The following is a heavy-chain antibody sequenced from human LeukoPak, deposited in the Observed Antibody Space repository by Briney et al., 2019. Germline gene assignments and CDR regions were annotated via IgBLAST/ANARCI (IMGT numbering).Heavy chain of an antibody. Sequence: SETLSLTCAVSGYSISSGYYWGWIRQPPGKGLEWIGSIYHSGSTYYNPSLKSRVTISVDTSKIQFSLKLSSATAADTAVYYCARDRGIAVAGIEAADWFDPWGQGTLVTVSS. D-gene: IGHD6-19*01. CDR1: GYSISSGYY. V-gene: IGHV4-38-2*02. CDR3: ARDRGIAVAGIEAADWFDP. J-gene: IGHJ5*02. CDR2: IYHSGST.